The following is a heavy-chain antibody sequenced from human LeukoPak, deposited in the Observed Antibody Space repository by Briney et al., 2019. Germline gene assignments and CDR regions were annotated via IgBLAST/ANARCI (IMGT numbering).Heavy chain of an antibody. V-gene: IGHV3-7*01. CDR3: AELGITMIGGV. CDR1: GFTFSTYW. CDR2: IKEDGSEK. J-gene: IGHJ6*04. D-gene: IGHD3-10*02. Sequence: GGSLRLSCAASGFTFSTYWMSWVRQAPGRGLEWVANIKEDGSEKYYVDSVKGRFTISRDNAKNSLYLQMNSLRAEDTAVYYCAELGITMIGGVWGKGTTVTISS.